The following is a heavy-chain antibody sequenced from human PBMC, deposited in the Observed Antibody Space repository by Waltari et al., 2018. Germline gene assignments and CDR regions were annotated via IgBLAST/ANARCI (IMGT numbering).Heavy chain of an antibody. CDR3: APIHSSGYDVRLQH. CDR1: GYTLTEFS. V-gene: IGHV1-24*01. CDR2: FDPEDGET. Sequence: QVQLVQSGAEVKKPGASVKVSGKVSGYTLTEFSMHWVRQAPGKGLEWMGGFDPEDGETIYAQKFQGRVTMTEDTSTDTAYMELSSLRSEDTAVYYCAPIHSSGYDVRLQHWGQGTLVTVSS. J-gene: IGHJ1*01. D-gene: IGHD3-22*01.